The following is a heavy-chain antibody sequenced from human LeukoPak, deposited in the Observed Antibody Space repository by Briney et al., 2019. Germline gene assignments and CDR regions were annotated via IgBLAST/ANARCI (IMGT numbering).Heavy chain of an antibody. CDR1: GGPFSGYY. V-gene: IGHV4-34*01. CDR3: ARGGRGYSYGQSFHFDY. J-gene: IGHJ4*02. D-gene: IGHD5-18*01. CDR2: INHSGST. Sequence: PSETLSLTCAVSGGPFSGYYWSWIRQPPGKGLEWIGEINHSGSTNYNPSLKSRVTISVDTSKNQFSLKLSSVTAADTAVYYCARGGRGYSYGQSFHFDYWGQGTLVTVSS.